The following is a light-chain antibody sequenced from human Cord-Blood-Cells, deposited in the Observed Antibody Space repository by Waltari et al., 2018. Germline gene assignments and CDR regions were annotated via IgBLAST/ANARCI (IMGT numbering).Light chain of an antibody. V-gene: IGKV3-15*01. CDR2: GAS. Sequence: EIVMTQSPATLSVSPGERATLSCRASQSVSSNLAWYQQKPGQAPRLRIYGASTRATGIPARFSGSGSGTEFILTISSLQSEDFAVYYCQQYNNWPLTFGGGTKVEIK. J-gene: IGKJ4*01. CDR1: QSVSSN. CDR3: QQYNNWPLT.